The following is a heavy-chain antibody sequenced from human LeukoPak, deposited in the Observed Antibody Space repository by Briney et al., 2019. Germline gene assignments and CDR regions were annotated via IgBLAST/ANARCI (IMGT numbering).Heavy chain of an antibody. CDR3: AKDEDDYVWGSYRYPCDY. CDR2: ISGSGGST. J-gene: IGHJ4*02. CDR1: GFTFSSYA. D-gene: IGHD3-16*02. Sequence: GGSLRLSCAASGFTFSSYAMSWVRQAPGKGLEWVSAISGSGGSTYYADSVKGRFTNSRDNSKNTLYLQMNSLRAEDTAVYYCAKDEDDYVWGSYRYPCDYWGQGTLVTVSS. V-gene: IGHV3-23*01.